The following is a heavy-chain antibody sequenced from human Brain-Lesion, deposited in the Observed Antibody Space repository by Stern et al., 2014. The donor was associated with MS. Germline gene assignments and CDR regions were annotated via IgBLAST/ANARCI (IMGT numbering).Heavy chain of an antibody. D-gene: IGHD2-15*01. CDR3: AGEEDIRYCSGGSCTGNWFDP. J-gene: IGHJ5*02. Sequence: QLQLQESGPGLVKPSETLSLTCTVAGGSVSSTSYAWAWIRQPPGKGLEWIGAIYFSGNTYYRPSLQSRLTISLDTSQHPFSRQLRSVTAADTAVYYCAGEEDIRYCSGGSCTGNWFDPWGQGTLVTVSS. CDR2: IYFSGNT. V-gene: IGHV4-39*01. CDR1: GGSVSSTSYA.